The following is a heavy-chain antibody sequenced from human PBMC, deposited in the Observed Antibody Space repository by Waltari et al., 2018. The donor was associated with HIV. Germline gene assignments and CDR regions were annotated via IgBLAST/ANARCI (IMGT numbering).Heavy chain of an antibody. J-gene: IGHJ5*02. CDR3: ARHNLLGRIGRIDP. Sequence: QLQLQESGPGLVKPSETLSLTCSVSGDSVTSGDTCWDWVRQPPGKGLGGVATISHSGNTYYNPSLKSRVSVSVDTSKNQFSLKMRAVTASDTALYFCARHNLLGRIGRIDPWGQGILVTVSS. CDR2: ISHSGNT. D-gene: IGHD3-10*01. CDR1: GDSVTSGDTC. V-gene: IGHV4-39*01.